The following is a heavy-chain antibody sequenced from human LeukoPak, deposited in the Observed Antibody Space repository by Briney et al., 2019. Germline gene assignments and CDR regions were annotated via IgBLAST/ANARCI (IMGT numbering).Heavy chain of an antibody. CDR3: ARVSYQEGVDY. CDR2: ISPSGNT. CDR1: GGSINGGNYY. Sequence: PSETLSLTCTVSGGSINGGNYYWTWLRQPAGKGLEWIGRISPSGNTNHNPSLTSRVTISVDTSKNQFSLKLNFVTAADTAVYYCARVSYQEGVDYWGQGTLVTVSS. J-gene: IGHJ4*02. V-gene: IGHV4-61*02. D-gene: IGHD2-2*01.